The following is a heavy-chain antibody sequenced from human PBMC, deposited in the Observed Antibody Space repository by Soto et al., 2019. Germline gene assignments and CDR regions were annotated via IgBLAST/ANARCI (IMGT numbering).Heavy chain of an antibody. D-gene: IGHD3-16*02. CDR1: RETHDSNA. J-gene: IGHJ4*02. CDR2: ISAYNGNT. Sequence: KDPRETHDSNARSSPQQDTEQGLEWMGWISAYNGNTNYAQKLQGRVTMTTDTSTSTAYMELRSLRSDDTAVYYCARGLGITFGGVIVSFCYWGQGTLLTVSP. V-gene: IGHV1-18*04. CDR3: ARGLGITFGGVIVSFCY.